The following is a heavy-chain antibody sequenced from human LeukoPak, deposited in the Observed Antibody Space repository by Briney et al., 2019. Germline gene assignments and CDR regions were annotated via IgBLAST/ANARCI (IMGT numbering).Heavy chain of an antibody. V-gene: IGHV3-74*01. D-gene: IGHD6-13*01. CDR1: GFTFSNYW. J-gene: IGHJ4*02. CDR2: INSDRRTT. Sequence: GGSLRLSRAASGFTFSNYWMHWVRQAPGKGPVWVSRINSDRRTTSYADSVKGRFTISRGNGKNTLYLQMNSLRVEDTAVYYCARGSSTWHLDYWGQGTLVTVSS. CDR3: ARGSSTWHLDY.